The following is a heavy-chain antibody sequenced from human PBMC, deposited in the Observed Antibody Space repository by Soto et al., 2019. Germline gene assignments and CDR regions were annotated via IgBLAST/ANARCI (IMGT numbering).Heavy chain of an antibody. CDR1: GGTFSSYA. CDR3: AQSRSSIAGYHYYYGMDV. D-gene: IGHD6-6*01. CDR2: IIPIFGTA. Sequence: SVKVSCKASGGTFSSYAISWVRQAPGQGLEWMGGIIPIFGTANYAQKFQGRVTITADESTSTAYMELSSLRSEDTAVYYCAQSRSSIAGYHYYYGMDVWGQGTTVTVSS. V-gene: IGHV1-69*13. J-gene: IGHJ6*02.